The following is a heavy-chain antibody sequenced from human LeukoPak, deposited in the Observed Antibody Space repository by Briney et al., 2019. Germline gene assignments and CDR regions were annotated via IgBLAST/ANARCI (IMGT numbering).Heavy chain of an antibody. Sequence: PSETLSLTCTVSGGSISSYYWSWIRQPAGKGLEWIGSIYYSGSTYYNPSLKSRVTISVDTSKNQFSLKLSSVTAADTAVYYCARHMSSGWYAPFDYWGQGTLVTVSS. CDR3: ARHMSSGWYAPFDY. CDR2: IYYSGST. V-gene: IGHV4-59*05. CDR1: GGSISSYY. D-gene: IGHD6-19*01. J-gene: IGHJ4*02.